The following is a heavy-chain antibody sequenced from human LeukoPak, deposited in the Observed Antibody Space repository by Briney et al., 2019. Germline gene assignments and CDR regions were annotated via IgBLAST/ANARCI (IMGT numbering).Heavy chain of an antibody. J-gene: IGHJ4*02. CDR2: ISYDGSNK. Sequence: GRSLLLSCAASGFTFSSYGMHWVRQAPGKGLEWVAVISYDGSNKYYADSVKGRFTISRDNSKNTLYLQMNSLRAEETAVYYCARETRVRWTDYWGQGSLVSVSS. CDR3: ARETRVRWTDY. D-gene: IGHD5-24*01. V-gene: IGHV3-30*03. CDR1: GFTFSSYG.